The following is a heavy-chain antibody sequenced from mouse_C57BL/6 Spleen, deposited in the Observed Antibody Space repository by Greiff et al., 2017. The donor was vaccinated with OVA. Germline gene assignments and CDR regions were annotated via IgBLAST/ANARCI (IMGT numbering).Heavy chain of an antibody. J-gene: IGHJ3*01. V-gene: IGHV1-61*01. Sequence: QVQLQQPGAELVRPGSSVKLSCKASGYTFTSYWMDWVKQRPGQGLEWIGNIYPSDSETHYNQKFKDKATLTVDKSSSTAYMQLSSLTSEDSAVYYCARGDYGNYGEFAYWGQGTLVTVSA. CDR1: GYTFTSYW. D-gene: IGHD2-1*01. CDR3: ARGDYGNYGEFAY. CDR2: IYPSDSET.